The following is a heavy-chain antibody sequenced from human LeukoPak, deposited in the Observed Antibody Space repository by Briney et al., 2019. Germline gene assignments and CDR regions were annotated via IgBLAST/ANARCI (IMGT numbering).Heavy chain of an antibody. Sequence: PGGSLRLSCAASGFTFSNYGMHWVRQAPGKGLEWVAVIWYDGSKKYYADSVKGRFTISRDDSENMVYLQMNRLRGDDTALYYCARDYCTTTTCLDYWGQGALVTVAP. J-gene: IGHJ4*02. CDR1: GFTFSNYG. CDR2: IWYDGSKK. CDR3: ARDYCTTTTCLDY. D-gene: IGHD2-2*01. V-gene: IGHV3-33*01.